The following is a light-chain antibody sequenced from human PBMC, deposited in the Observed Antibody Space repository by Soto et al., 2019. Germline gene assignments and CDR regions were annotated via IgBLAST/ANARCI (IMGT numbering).Light chain of an antibody. CDR1: SSDVGSYNL. V-gene: IGLV2-23*02. Sequence: QSALTQPASVSGSPGQSITISCTGTSSDVGSYNLVSWYQQHPGKVPKLMIYEVSKRPSGVSNRFSGSKSGNTASLTISGLQAEDEADYYCCSYAGSSTVVFGGGTKVTVL. J-gene: IGLJ2*01. CDR2: EVS. CDR3: CSYAGSSTVV.